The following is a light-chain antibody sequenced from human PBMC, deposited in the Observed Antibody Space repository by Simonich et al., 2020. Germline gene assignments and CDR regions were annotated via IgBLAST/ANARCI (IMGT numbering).Light chain of an antibody. Sequence: DIQMTQSPSSLSASVGDRVTITCRASQSISSYLNWYQHKPGTAPKLLIYAASSLQSGVPSRFSGSGSVTDFTLTISSLQPEDFATYYCQQSYSTPWTFGQGTKVEIK. CDR2: AAS. V-gene: IGKV1-39*01. J-gene: IGKJ1*01. CDR3: QQSYSTPWT. CDR1: QSISSY.